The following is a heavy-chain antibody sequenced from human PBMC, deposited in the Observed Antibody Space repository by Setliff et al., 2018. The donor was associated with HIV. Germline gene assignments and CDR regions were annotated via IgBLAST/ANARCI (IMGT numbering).Heavy chain of an antibody. Sequence: ASVKVSCKASGYIFTGYYIHWVRQAPGQGLEWMGWINPKSGATNFAQKFQVRVTMTRDTSINTAYMEVNRLRSDDTAIYYCARAYSANYRGGGHFDYWGQGTLVTVSS. V-gene: IGHV1-2*02. J-gene: IGHJ4*02. D-gene: IGHD1-7*01. CDR1: GYIFTGYY. CDR3: ARAYSANYRGGGHFDY. CDR2: INPKSGAT.